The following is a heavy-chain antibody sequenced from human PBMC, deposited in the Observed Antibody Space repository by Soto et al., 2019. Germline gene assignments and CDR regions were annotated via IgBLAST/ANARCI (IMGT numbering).Heavy chain of an antibody. V-gene: IGHV3-7*05. CDR2: IKQDGSEK. CDR3: ARERRYCTNGVCYTLFYYYGMDV. Sequence: PGGSLRLSCAASGFTFSSYWMSWVRQAPGKGLEWVANIKQDGSEKYYVDSVKGRFTISRDNAKNSPYLQMNSLRAEDTAVYYCARERRYCTNGVCYTLFYYYGMDVWGQGTTVTVSS. J-gene: IGHJ6*02. D-gene: IGHD2-8*01. CDR1: GFTFSSYW.